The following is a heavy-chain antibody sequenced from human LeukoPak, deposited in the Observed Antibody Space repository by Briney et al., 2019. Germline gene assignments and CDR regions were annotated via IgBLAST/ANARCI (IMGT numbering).Heavy chain of an antibody. Sequence: ASVKVSCKASGGTFSSYAISWVRHAPGQGLEWMGGIIPIFGQTNYAQKLQGRVTSNADKSTSTVYMELSSLRSEDTAVYYCARDDYDILTGYPNWFHPWGQETLVTVSS. CDR1: GGTFSSYA. D-gene: IGHD3-9*01. CDR2: IIPIFGQT. V-gene: IGHV1-69*06. CDR3: ARDDYDILTGYPNWFHP. J-gene: IGHJ5*02.